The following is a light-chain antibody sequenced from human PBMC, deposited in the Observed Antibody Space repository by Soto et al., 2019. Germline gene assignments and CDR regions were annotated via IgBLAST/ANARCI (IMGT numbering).Light chain of an antibody. V-gene: IGLV2-14*01. CDR1: SSDVGGYNY. CDR3: SSYTSSSTLYV. CDR2: DVS. J-gene: IGLJ1*01. Sequence: QSALPQPASVSGSPGQSITISCTGTSSDVGGYNYVSWYQQHPGKAPKLMIYDVSNRPSGVSNRFSGSKSGNTASLTISGLQAEDEADYYCSSYTSSSTLYVFGTGNKVTVL.